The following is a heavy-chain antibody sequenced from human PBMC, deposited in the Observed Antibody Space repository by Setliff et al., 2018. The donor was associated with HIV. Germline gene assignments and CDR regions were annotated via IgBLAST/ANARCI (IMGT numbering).Heavy chain of an antibody. Sequence: GSLRLSCAASGFTFSNYAMSWVRQAPGEGLEWVSAILSTGERTFYADSVKGRFTISRDTAKNTVYLQMNSLTSEDTAFYYCARGRINYGDYYYWGQGTLVTVSS. J-gene: IGHJ4*02. D-gene: IGHD4-17*01. CDR2: ILSTGERT. V-gene: IGHV3-23*01. CDR1: GFTFSNYA. CDR3: ARGRINYGDYYY.